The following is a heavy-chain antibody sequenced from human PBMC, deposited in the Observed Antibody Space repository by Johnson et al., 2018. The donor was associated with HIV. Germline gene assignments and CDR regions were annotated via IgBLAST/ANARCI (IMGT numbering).Heavy chain of an antibody. Sequence: MLLVESGGGVVQPGRSLRLSCAASGFTFSSYWMSWVSQAPGKGLEWVANIKQDGSEKYYVDSVKGRFTISRDNSKNTLYLQMNSLRAEDTAVYYCAKVGDSPDAFDIWGQGTMVTVSS. V-gene: IGHV3-7*03. CDR2: IKQDGSEK. D-gene: IGHD3-16*01. CDR3: AKVGDSPDAFDI. CDR1: GFTFSSYW. J-gene: IGHJ3*02.